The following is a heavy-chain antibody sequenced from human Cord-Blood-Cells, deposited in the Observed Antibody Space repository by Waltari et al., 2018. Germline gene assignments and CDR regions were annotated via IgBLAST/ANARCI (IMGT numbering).Heavy chain of an antibody. V-gene: IGHV1-58*01. CDR2: IVVGSGNT. CDR1: GFTFTSSA. CDR3: AAVGEMATIPSPYYFDY. Sequence: QMQLVQSGPEVKKPGTSVKVSCQASGFTFTSSAVQWVRQARGQRLEWIGWIVVGSGNTNYAQKFQERVTITRDMSTSTAYMELSSLRSEDTAVYYCAAVGEMATIPSPYYFDYWGQGTLVTVSS. D-gene: IGHD5-12*01. J-gene: IGHJ4*02.